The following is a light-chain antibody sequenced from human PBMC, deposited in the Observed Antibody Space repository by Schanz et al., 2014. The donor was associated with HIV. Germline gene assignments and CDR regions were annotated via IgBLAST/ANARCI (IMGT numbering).Light chain of an antibody. Sequence: QSALTQPASVSGSPGQSITISCTGANSDVGSYNLLPWYQQHPGKAPKLMIFEVSKRPSGISDRFSGSKSGNTASLTISGLQSDDEADYFCCSFAGSNSLLFGGGTKLTVL. CDR3: CSFAGSNSLL. CDR2: EVS. V-gene: IGLV2-23*02. CDR1: NSDVGSYNL. J-gene: IGLJ2*01.